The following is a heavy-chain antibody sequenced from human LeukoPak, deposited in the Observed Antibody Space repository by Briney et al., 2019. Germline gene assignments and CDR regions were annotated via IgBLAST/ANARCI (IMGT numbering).Heavy chain of an antibody. Sequence: GGSLRLSCAASGFTFDDCAMHWVRQAPGKGLEWVSGISWNSGSIGYADSVKGRFTISRDNAKNSLYLQMNSLRAEDTALYYCAKLDYWGQGTLVTVSS. V-gene: IGHV3-9*01. CDR2: ISWNSGSI. CDR3: AKLDY. J-gene: IGHJ4*02. CDR1: GFTFDDCA.